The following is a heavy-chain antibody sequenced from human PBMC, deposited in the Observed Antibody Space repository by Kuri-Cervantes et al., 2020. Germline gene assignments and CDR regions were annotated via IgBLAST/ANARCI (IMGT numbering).Heavy chain of an antibody. D-gene: IGHD1-26*01. J-gene: IGHJ6*02. V-gene: IGHV3-11*01. CDR1: GFTFGDYY. CDR2: ISSSGSTI. CDR3: AKDIGGDSGNYSRYYYYGMDV. Sequence: GESLKISCAASGFTFGDYYMSWIRQAPGKGLEWVSYISSSGSTIYYADSVKGRFTISRDNAKNSLYLQMNSLRAEDTALYYCAKDIGGDSGNYSRYYYYGMDVWGQGTTVTVSS.